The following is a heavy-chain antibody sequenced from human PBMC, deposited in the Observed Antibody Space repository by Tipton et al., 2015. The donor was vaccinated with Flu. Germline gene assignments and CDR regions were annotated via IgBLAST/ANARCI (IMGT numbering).Heavy chain of an antibody. D-gene: IGHD1-1*01. Sequence: LRLSCTVPGDSISTTIYYWGWVRQPPGKGLEWIGSIYYSGTTYYNPSLKSRVTLSVDSSKNEFSLTLASLTAADTAAYYCARDLWNDRRAYYYYGADVWGQGTTVTVSS. CDR3: ARDLWNDRRAYYYYGADV. CDR2: IYYSGTT. J-gene: IGHJ6*02. CDR1: GDSISTTIYY. V-gene: IGHV4-39*07.